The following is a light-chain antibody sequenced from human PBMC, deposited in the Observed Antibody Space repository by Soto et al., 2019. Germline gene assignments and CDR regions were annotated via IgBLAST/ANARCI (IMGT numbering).Light chain of an antibody. J-gene: IGKJ5*01. CDR2: DAS. Sequence: DIQMTQSPSTLAASVGDRVTITCLASQSISSWLSWYQQKPGKAPKLLIYDASSLESGVPSRFSGSGSGTEFTLTISSLQPDDFATYYCQQYNSYPITFGQGTRLESK. CDR1: QSISSW. CDR3: QQYNSYPIT. V-gene: IGKV1-5*01.